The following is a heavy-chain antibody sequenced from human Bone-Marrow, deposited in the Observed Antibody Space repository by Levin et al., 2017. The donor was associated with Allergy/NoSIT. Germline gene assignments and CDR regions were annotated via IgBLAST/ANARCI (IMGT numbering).Heavy chain of an antibody. J-gene: IGHJ4*02. Sequence: PGGSLRLSCAASGFTFSGYGMNWVRQAPGKGLEWVSFISSSGRYIFYADSLKGRFTISRDNAKNSLYLQMNSLRAEDTAVYSRATPEPRRTVGASIEHWGQGTLVTVSS. CDR3: ATPEPRRTVGASIEH. D-gene: IGHD1-26*01. CDR1: GFTFSGYG. CDR2: ISSSGRYI. V-gene: IGHV3-21*01.